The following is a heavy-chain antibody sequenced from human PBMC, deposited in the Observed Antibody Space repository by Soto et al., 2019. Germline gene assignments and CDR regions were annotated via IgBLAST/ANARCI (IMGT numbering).Heavy chain of an antibody. CDR2: ISDDGDST. D-gene: IGHD2-2*01. Sequence: GGSLRLSCGASGFAFSDNAMTWVRQAPGKGLEWVSSISDDGDSTYYADSVKGRFAVSRDNSKNTLFLHMNSLGAEDTAVYYCAKSLSTAVNYGLDVWGQGTSVTVSS. CDR1: GFAFSDNA. V-gene: IGHV3-23*01. CDR3: AKSLSTAVNYGLDV. J-gene: IGHJ6*02.